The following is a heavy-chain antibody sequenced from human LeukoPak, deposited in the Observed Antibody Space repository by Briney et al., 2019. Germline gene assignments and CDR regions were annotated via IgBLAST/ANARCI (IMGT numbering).Heavy chain of an antibody. CDR2: INPSGGST. Sequence: ASVKVSCKASGYTFTSYYMHWVRQAPGQGLEWMGIINPSGGSTRYAQKFQGRVTMTWDTSTSTVYMELSSLRSEDTAIYYCAREEEGGTFDYWGQGTLVTVSS. CDR1: GYTFTSYY. J-gene: IGHJ4*02. CDR3: AREEEGGTFDY. V-gene: IGHV1-46*01. D-gene: IGHD3-16*01.